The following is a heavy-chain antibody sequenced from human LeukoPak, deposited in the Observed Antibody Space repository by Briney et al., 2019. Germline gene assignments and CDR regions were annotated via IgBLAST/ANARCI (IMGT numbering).Heavy chain of an antibody. CDR1: GYTFTSYD. CDR3: ARYTQDTVALYYYYGMDV. Sequence: ASVKVSCKASGYTFTSYDINWVRQATGQGLEWMGWMNPNSGNTGYAQKFQGRVTMTRNTSISTAYMELSSLRSEDTAVYYCARYTQDTVALYYYYGMDVWGQGTTVTVSS. V-gene: IGHV1-8*01. CDR2: MNPNSGNT. J-gene: IGHJ6*02. D-gene: IGHD5-12*01.